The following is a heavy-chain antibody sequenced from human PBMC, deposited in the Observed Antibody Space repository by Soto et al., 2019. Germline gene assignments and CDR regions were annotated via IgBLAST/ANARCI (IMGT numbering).Heavy chain of an antibody. CDR1: GYTFTGYY. CDR3: ARNRHIAAPIDY. Sequence: VSSVKVSCKASGYTFTGYYMHWVRQAPGQGLEWMGWINPNNGDTSYAQKFHGRVTMARDTSISTAYMELSRLRSDDTAVYYCARNRHIAAPIDYWGQGTLVTVSS. CDR2: INPNNGDT. D-gene: IGHD6-13*01. J-gene: IGHJ4*02. V-gene: IGHV1-2*02.